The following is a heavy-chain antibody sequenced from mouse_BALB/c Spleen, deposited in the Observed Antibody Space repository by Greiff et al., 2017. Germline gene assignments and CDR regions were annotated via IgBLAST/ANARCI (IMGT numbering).Heavy chain of an antibody. Sequence: VQLQQSGPVLARPGASVKMSCKASGYTFTSYWMHWVKQRPGQGLEWIGAIYPGNSDTSYNQKFKGKAKLTVDKSSSTAYMQLSSLTSEDSAVYYCARGHYDGYYLSYAMDYWGQGTSVTVSS. D-gene: IGHD2-3*01. J-gene: IGHJ4*01. CDR3: ARGHYDGYYLSYAMDY. CDR2: IYPGNSDT. CDR1: GYTFTSYW. V-gene: IGHV1-5*01.